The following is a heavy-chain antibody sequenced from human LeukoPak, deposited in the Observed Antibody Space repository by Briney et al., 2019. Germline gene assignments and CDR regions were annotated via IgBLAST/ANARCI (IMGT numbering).Heavy chain of an antibody. Sequence: SVKVSCKASGGTFSSYTISWVRQAPGQGLEWMGRIIPILGIANYAQKFQGRVTITADKSTSTAYIELSSLRSEDTAVYYCARMLVVRGIGVGEGLDYWGQGTLVTVSS. CDR1: GGTFSSYT. D-gene: IGHD3-10*01. J-gene: IGHJ4*02. V-gene: IGHV1-69*02. CDR3: ARMLVVRGIGVGEGLDY. CDR2: IIPILGIA.